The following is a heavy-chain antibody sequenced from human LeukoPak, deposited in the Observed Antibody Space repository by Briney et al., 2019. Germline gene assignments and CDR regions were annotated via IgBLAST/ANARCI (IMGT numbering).Heavy chain of an antibody. Sequence: GGSLRLSCAVSGSTFNIFWMHWVRQAPGKGLEWVAVIWYDGSNKYYVDSVKGRFTISRDNSKNTLYLQMNSLRAEDTAVYYCARDQNEGYGDYFYYFDYWGQGTLVTVSS. V-gene: IGHV3-33*08. CDR1: GSTFNIFW. CDR3: ARDQNEGYGDYFYYFDY. J-gene: IGHJ4*02. D-gene: IGHD4-17*01. CDR2: IWYDGSNK.